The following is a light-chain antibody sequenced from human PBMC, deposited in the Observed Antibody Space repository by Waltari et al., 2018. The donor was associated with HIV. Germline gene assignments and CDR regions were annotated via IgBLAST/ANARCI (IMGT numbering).Light chain of an antibody. CDR1: SSNIGSNT. J-gene: IGLJ1*01. V-gene: IGLV1-44*01. Sequence: QSVLTQPPSASGAPGQRVPIPRSGRSSNIGSNTVNWYQQLPGTAPKLLIYENNQRPSGVPDRFSGSKSGTSASLGISGLQSEDEADYYCAAWDDSLNGYVFGTGTKVTVL. CDR3: AAWDDSLNGYV. CDR2: ENN.